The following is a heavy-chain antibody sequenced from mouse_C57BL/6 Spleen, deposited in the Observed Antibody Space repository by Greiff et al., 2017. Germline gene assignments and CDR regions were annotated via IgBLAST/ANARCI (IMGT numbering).Heavy chain of an antibody. CDR3: ARYRTDMDY. CDR1: GFTFTDYY. V-gene: IGHV7-3*01. J-gene: IGHJ2*01. Sequence: EVQGVESGRGLVQPGGSLSLSCAASGFTFTDYYMSWVRQPPGKALEWLGFIRNKANGYTTKYSASVKGRFTISRDNSPSILCLQMDALGAEDSATDYCARYRTDMDYWGQGTTLTVSS. D-gene: IGHD4-1*01. CDR2: IRNKANGYTT.